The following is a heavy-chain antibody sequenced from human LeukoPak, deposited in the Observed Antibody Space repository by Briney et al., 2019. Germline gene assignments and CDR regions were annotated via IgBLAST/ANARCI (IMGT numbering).Heavy chain of an antibody. V-gene: IGHV4-61*02. CDR2: IYTSGST. D-gene: IGHD3-22*01. CDR1: GRPVSSGSYY. J-gene: IGHJ5*02. CDR3: ARDYHSYNSSGYGGYCFDP. Sequence: PSQTLSLTCTVSGRPVSSGSYYWSWIRQPAGEGLEWIGRIYTSGSTNYNPSLKSRDTISVDTSKNQFSLKLSSVTAADTAVYYCARDYHSYNSSGYGGYCFDPWGQGTLVTVSS.